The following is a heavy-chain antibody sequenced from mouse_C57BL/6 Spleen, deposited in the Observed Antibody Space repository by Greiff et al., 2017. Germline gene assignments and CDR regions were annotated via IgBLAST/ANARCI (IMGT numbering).Heavy chain of an antibody. CDR3: ARHSTMVTTVPYYFDY. Sequence: EVKLVESGGDLVKPGGSLKLSCAASGFTFSSYGMSWVRQTPDKRLEWVATISSGGSYTYYPDSVKGRFTISRDNAKNTLYLQMSSLKSEDTAMYYCARHSTMVTTVPYYFDYWGQGTTLTVSS. CDR2: ISSGGSYT. J-gene: IGHJ2*01. V-gene: IGHV5-6*01. D-gene: IGHD2-2*01. CDR1: GFTFSSYG.